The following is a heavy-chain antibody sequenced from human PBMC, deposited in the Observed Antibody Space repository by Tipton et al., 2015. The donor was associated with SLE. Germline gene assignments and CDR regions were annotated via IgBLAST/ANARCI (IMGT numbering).Heavy chain of an antibody. CDR3: ARDPLGWELRTDWYFDL. V-gene: IGHV4-59*01. CDR1: GGSISSYY. CDR2: IYYSGST. D-gene: IGHD1-26*01. Sequence: TLSLTCTVSGGSISSYYWSWIRQPPGKGLEWIGYIYYSGSTNYNPSLKSRVTISVDTSKNQFSLKLSSVTAADTAVYYCARDPLGWELRTDWYFDLWGRGTLLTVSA. J-gene: IGHJ2*01.